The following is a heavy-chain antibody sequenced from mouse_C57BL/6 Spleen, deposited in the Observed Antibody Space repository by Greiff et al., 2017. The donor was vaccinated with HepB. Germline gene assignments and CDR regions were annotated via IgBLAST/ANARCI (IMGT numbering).Heavy chain of an antibody. V-gene: IGHV1-72*01. D-gene: IGHD2-4*01. CDR3: ARSASITTPSDGYFDV. CDR2: IDPNSGGT. Sequence: QVQLQQPGAELVKPGASVKLSCKASGYTFTSYWMHWVKQRPGRGLEWIGRIDPNSGGTKYNEKFKSKATLTVDKPSSTAYMQLSSLTSEDSAVYDCARSASITTPSDGYFDVWGTGTTVTVSS. CDR1: GYTFTSYW. J-gene: IGHJ1*03.